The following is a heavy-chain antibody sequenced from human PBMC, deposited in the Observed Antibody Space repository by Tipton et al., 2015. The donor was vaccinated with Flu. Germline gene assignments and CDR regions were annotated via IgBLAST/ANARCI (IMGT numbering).Heavy chain of an antibody. D-gene: IGHD3-10*01. CDR3: ARVILGSGRIHRED. Sequence: TLSLTCTVSGGSISSYYWSWIRRPPGKGLEWIGYIYYSGSTNYNPSLKSRVTISVDTSKNQFSLKLSSVTAADTAVYYCARVILGSGRIHREDWGQGTLVTVSS. CDR2: IYYSGST. CDR1: GGSISSYY. J-gene: IGHJ4*02. V-gene: IGHV4-59*01.